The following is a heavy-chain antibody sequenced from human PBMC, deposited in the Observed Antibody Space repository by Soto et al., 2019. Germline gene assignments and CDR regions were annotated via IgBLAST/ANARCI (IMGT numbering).Heavy chain of an antibody. V-gene: IGHV1-58*01. Sequence: SVKVSCKTSGFMFTSSAVQWVRQALGQRLEWIGWLVVGSGNTHYAQHFQERVTLTRDMSTGTAYMELSSLRSEDTAVYYCAAVPGLRFLKWGQAYFDYWGQGTVITVSS. D-gene: IGHD3-3*01. CDR1: GFMFTSSA. CDR3: AAVPGLRFLKWGQAYFDY. J-gene: IGHJ4*02. CDR2: LVVGSGNT.